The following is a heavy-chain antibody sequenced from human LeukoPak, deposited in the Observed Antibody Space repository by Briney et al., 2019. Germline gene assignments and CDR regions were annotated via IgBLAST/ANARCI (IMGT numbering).Heavy chain of an antibody. CDR1: GGSISSGGYC. Sequence: SETLSLTCTVSGGSISSGGYCWSWIRQHPGKGLEWIGYIYYSGSTYYHPSLKSRVTISVDTSKNQFSLMLSSVTAAQTAVYYCARELSGACHNWCDPGGEGTLVTVSS. CDR2: IYYSGST. J-gene: IGHJ5*02. D-gene: IGHD3-10*01. V-gene: IGHV4-31*03. CDR3: ARELSGACHNWCDP.